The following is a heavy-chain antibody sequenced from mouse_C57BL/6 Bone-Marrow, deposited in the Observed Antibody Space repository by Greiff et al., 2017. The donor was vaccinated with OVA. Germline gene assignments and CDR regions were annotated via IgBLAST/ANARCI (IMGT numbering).Heavy chain of an antibody. V-gene: IGHV5-9-1*02. J-gene: IGHJ3*01. Sequence: EVHLVESGEGLVKPGGSLKLSCAASGFTFSSYAMSWVRQTPAQRLEWVAYISSGGDYIYYADTVKGRFTISRDNARNTLYMQLSSLESEDTAMDDCTIYAWFAYGGQGTRVTVTA. CDR3: TIYAWFAY. CDR2: ISSGGDYI. D-gene: IGHD2-12*01. CDR1: GFTFSSYA.